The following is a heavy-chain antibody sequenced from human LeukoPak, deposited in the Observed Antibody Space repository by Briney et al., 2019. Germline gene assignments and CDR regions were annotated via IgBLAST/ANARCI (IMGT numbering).Heavy chain of an antibody. CDR1: GDSFSSDY. D-gene: IGHD6-19*01. J-gene: IGHJ4*02. CDR2: IYHSGSA. CDR3: ARGRRISVAGLFDY. Sequence: SETLSLTCTVSGDSFSSDYWSWIRQPPGKGLEWIGYIYHSGSANYNPSLKSRVTISVDTSKNHFSLKLTSVTAADTAVYYCARGRRISVAGLFDYWGQGTLVTVSS. V-gene: IGHV4-59*12.